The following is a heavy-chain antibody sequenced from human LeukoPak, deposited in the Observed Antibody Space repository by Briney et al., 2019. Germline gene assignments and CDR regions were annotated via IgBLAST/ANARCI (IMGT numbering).Heavy chain of an antibody. CDR1: GYFFTSYW. Sequence: GGSLQISCKGSGYFFTSYWIAWVRQLPGKGLEWMGIIYPGESDARYSPSFEGQVTMSADKSISTAYLQWSSLKASDTAMYYCARPDYSGQSRPYDIWGQGTMVTVSS. CDR3: ARPDYSGQSRPYDI. J-gene: IGHJ3*02. CDR2: IYPGESDA. D-gene: IGHD4-23*01. V-gene: IGHV5-51*01.